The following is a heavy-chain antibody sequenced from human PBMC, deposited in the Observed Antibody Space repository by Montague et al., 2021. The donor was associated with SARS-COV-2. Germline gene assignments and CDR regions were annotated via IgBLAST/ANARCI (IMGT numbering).Heavy chain of an antibody. Sequence: SETLSLTCAVYGGSFGGYYWSRIRQPPGKGLEWIGEINHSGSTNYNPSLKSRVTISVDTSKNQFSLKLSSVTAADTAVYYCARVRAVPAAMRIFSLGRSYYGMDVWGQGTTVTVSS. CDR2: INHSGST. D-gene: IGHD2-2*01. CDR3: ARVRAVPAAMRIFSLGRSYYGMDV. V-gene: IGHV4-34*01. J-gene: IGHJ6*02. CDR1: GGSFGGYY.